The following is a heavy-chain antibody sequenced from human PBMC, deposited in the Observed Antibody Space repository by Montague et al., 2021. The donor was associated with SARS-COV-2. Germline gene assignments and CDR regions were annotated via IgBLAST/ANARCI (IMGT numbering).Heavy chain of an antibody. Sequence: SETLSLTCTVSGGSVSSATYYWSWIRQPPGKGLEWIGYINYSGSTSYNPSLKSRVTISVDMSKNQFSLKLNSVTAADTAFYYCARMSEDNWSDEAWIDPWGQGILVTVSS. CDR2: INYSGST. CDR3: ARMSEDNWSDEAWIDP. V-gene: IGHV4-61*01. CDR1: GGSVSSATYY. J-gene: IGHJ5*02. D-gene: IGHD1-20*01.